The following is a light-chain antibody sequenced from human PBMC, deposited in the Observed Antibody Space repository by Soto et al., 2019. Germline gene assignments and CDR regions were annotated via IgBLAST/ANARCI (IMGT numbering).Light chain of an antibody. CDR3: RSYTSSSTLAV. V-gene: IGLV2-14*01. Sequence: QSALTQPASVSGSPGQSNTISCTGTSSDGGGYNYVSWYQQHPGKAPKLMIYDVSNRPSGVSNRFSGSKSGNTASLTISGLQAEDEADYYCRSYTSSSTLAVFGGGTKLTVL. J-gene: IGLJ3*02. CDR2: DVS. CDR1: SSDGGGYNY.